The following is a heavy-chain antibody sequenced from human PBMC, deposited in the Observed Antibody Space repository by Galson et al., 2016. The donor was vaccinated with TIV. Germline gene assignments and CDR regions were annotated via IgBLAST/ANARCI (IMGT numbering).Heavy chain of an antibody. CDR2: IRYDGSRR. V-gene: IGHV3-30*02. Sequence: SLRLSCAASGLTFSSFGMHWVRQAPGKGLEWVALIRYDGSRRYYADSVKGRFTISRDDSKNTLYLQMNGLRRDDSAVYYCASGVVAHTYYLYGMDVWGQGTTFTVSS. CDR3: ASGVVAHTYYLYGMDV. D-gene: IGHD2-15*01. J-gene: IGHJ6*02. CDR1: GLTFSSFG.